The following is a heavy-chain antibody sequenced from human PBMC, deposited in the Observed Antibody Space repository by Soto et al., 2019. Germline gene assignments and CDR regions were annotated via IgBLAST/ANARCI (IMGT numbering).Heavy chain of an antibody. D-gene: IGHD1-26*01. J-gene: IGHJ4*02. CDR3: AKAISGCNAPLDH. V-gene: IGHV3-23*01. Sequence: GGSLRLSCAASGFTFSSYAMNWVRQAPGKGLEWVSVISGSDGSTYYADSVKGRFTISRDNSKNTLYVEMNRLRAEDTAVYYCAKAISGCNAPLDHWGQGTRVTVPS. CDR2: ISGSDGST. CDR1: GFTFSSYA.